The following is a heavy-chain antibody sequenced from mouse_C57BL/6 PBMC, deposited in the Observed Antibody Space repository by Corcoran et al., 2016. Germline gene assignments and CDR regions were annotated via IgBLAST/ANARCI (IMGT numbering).Heavy chain of an antibody. Sequence: EVQLQQSGPELVKPGASVKISCKASGYTFTDYYMNWVKQSHGKSLEWIGDINPNNGGTSYNQKFKGKATLTVDKSSSTAYMELRSLTSEDSAVYYCARGMDHWYFDVWGTGTTVTVSS. CDR2: INPNNGGT. V-gene: IGHV1-26*01. J-gene: IGHJ1*03. CDR3: ARGMDHWYFDV. CDR1: GYTFTDYY.